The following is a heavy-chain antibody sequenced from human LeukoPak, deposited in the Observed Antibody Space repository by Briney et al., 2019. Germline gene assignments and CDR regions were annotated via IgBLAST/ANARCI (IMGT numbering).Heavy chain of an antibody. CDR3: AKEDPPYYYDSSGYYQNFDY. CDR1: GFTSSSYA. V-gene: IGHV3-30*04. CDR2: ISYDGSNK. Sequence: GGSLRLSCAASGFTSSSYAMHWVRQAPGKGLEWVAVISYDGSNKYYADSVKGRFTISRDNSKNTLYLQMNSLRAEDTAVYYCAKEDPPYYYDSSGYYQNFDYWGQGTLVTVSS. J-gene: IGHJ4*02. D-gene: IGHD3-22*01.